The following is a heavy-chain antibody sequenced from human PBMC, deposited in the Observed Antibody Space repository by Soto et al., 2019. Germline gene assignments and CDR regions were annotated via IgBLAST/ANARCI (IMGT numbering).Heavy chain of an antibody. J-gene: IGHJ3*02. CDR2: IKSKTDGGTT. D-gene: IGHD4-4*01. CDR1: GFTFSNAW. Sequence: GGSLRLSCAASGFTFSNAWMSWVRQAPGKGLEWVGRIKSKTDGGTTDYAAPVKGRFTISRDDSKNTLYLQMNSLKTEDTAVYYCTTLPYSNNDGVFAFDIWGQGTMVTVSS. CDR3: TTLPYSNNDGVFAFDI. V-gene: IGHV3-15*01.